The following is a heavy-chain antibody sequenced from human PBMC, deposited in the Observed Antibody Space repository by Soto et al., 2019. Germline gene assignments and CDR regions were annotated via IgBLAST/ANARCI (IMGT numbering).Heavy chain of an antibody. CDR1: GFTFSSYW. Sequence: PGGSLRLSCAASGFTFSSYWMSWVRQAPGKRLEWVANIKQDGSEKYYVDSVKGRFTISRDNAKNSLYLQMNSLRAEDTAVYYCSTNVYDDYFTTVVAAYYYYGMDVWGQGXTVTVYS. CDR2: IKQDGSEK. CDR3: STNVYDDYFTTVVAAYYYYGMDV. D-gene: IGHD3-16*01. J-gene: IGHJ6*02. V-gene: IGHV3-7*01.